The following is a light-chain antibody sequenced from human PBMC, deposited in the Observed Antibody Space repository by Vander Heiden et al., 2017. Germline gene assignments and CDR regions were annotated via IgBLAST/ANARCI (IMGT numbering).Light chain of an antibody. Sequence: QSVLTQPPSVSGAPGQRVTISCTGSSSNIGAGYHVHWYQQLPGTAPKLLIYGNGNRPSGVPDRFSGSKSGTSASLDITGLQAEDEADYYCQSYDSGLSGSVFGGGTKLTVL. CDR1: SSNIGAGYH. V-gene: IGLV1-40*01. CDR3: QSYDSGLSGSV. J-gene: IGLJ2*01. CDR2: GNG.